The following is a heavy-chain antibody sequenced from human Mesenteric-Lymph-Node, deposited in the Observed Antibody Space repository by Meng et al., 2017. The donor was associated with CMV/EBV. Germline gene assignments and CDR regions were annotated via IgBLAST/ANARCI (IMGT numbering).Heavy chain of an antibody. CDR2: INHSGST. CDR3: ARGRTPRDY. V-gene: IGHV4-34*01. J-gene: IGHJ4*02. Sequence: SETLSLTCAVYGGSFSGYYWSWIRQPPGKGLEWIGEINHSGSTNYNPSLKSRVTISVDTSKNQFSLKVRSVTAADTALYYCARGRTPRDYWGQGTLVTVSS. CDR1: GGSFSGYY.